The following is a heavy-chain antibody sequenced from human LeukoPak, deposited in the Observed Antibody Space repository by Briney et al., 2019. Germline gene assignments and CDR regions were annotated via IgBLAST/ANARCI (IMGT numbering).Heavy chain of an antibody. CDR3: VRDPDALDY. V-gene: IGHV3-23*01. CDR2: ISGSGGTT. J-gene: IGHJ4*02. Sequence: PGGSLRLSCAASGFTFSSYAMSWVRQAPGEGLEWVSAISGSGGTTYYADSVKGRFTISRDNAQDSLYLQMNSLRDEDTAVYYCVRDPDALDYWGQGTPVTVSS. CDR1: GFTFSSYA.